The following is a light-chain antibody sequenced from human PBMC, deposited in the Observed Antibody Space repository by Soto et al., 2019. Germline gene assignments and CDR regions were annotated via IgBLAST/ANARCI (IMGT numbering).Light chain of an antibody. V-gene: IGKV3-15*01. CDR3: QQYNSWPRT. CDR2: GAS. Sequence: ETVMTQSPAALSVSPGESATLSCRASESIASDLAWYQQKPGQAPRLLIFGASTRASTIPARFTGSRSGTEFTLTIRSLQSEDFAVYYCQQYNSWPRTFGRGTKVEI. CDR1: ESIASD. J-gene: IGKJ1*01.